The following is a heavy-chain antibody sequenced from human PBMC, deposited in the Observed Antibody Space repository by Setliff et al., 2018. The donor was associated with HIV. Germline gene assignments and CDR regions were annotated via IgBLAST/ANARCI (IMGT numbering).Heavy chain of an antibody. CDR2: INHSGST. Sequence: ASETLSLTCAVYGGSFNGYYWSWIRQPPGKGLEWIGEINHSGSTNYNPSLKSRVTMSVDKSKNQFSLRLSSMTAADTAVYYCARARRAGSGPKYFQHWGQGTLVTVSS. V-gene: IGHV4-34*01. CDR1: GGSFNGYY. CDR3: ARARRAGSGPKYFQH. D-gene: IGHD2-15*01. J-gene: IGHJ1*01.